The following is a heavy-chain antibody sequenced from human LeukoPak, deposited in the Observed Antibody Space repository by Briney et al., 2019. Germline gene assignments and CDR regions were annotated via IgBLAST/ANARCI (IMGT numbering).Heavy chain of an antibody. V-gene: IGHV1-69*13. CDR3: ASGITIFGVVITPLGY. Sequence: ASVKVSCKASGGTFSSYAISWVRQAPGQGLEWMGGIIPIFGTANYAQKFQGRVTITADESTSTAYMELSSLRSEDTAVYYCASGITIFGVVITPLGYWGQGTLVTVSS. D-gene: IGHD3-3*01. CDR2: IIPIFGTA. J-gene: IGHJ4*02. CDR1: GGTFSSYA.